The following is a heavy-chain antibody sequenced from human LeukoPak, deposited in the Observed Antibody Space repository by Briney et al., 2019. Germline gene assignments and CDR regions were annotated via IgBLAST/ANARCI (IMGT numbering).Heavy chain of an antibody. V-gene: IGHV4-59*01. Sequence: SETLSLTCTVSGGSISSYYWSWIRHPPGERLGCSGFVYYTGSTKYNPPLTSRVTISLDTSKNQFSLTMSSVTPADTAVYYCARESGGSCYSGECYFDLWGRGTLVSVSS. CDR2: VYYTGST. J-gene: IGHJ2*01. CDR3: ARESGGSCYSGECYFDL. D-gene: IGHD2-15*01. CDR1: GGSISSYY.